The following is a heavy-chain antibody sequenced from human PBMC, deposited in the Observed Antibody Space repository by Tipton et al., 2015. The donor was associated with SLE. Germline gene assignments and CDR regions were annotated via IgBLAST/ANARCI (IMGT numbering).Heavy chain of an antibody. CDR2: ISYSGST. D-gene: IGHD2-21*01. J-gene: IGHJ4*02. CDR3: ATTSCSGDSCLVDH. V-gene: IGHV4-59*12. CDR1: GDSITSDY. Sequence: SLTCTVSGDSITSDYWTWIRQPPGKGLEWIGYISYSGSTNYNPPVRSRVSISLDTSKNQFSLNLSSLTAADTAVYYCATTSCSGDSCLVDHWGQGTLVTVSS.